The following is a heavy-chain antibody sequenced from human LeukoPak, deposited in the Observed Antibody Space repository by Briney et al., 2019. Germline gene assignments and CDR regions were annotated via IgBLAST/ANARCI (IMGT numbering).Heavy chain of an antibody. CDR3: AREESYYDYVWGSYRPYYFDY. CDR2: INSSSSYI. CDR1: GFTFSSYS. V-gene: IGHV3-21*01. D-gene: IGHD3-16*02. J-gene: IGHJ4*02. Sequence: GGSLRLSCAASGFTFSSYSMNWVRQAPGKGLEWVSSINSSSSYIYYADSVKGRFTISRDNAKNSLYLQMNSLRAEDTAVYYCAREESYYDYVWGSYRPYYFDYWGQGTLVTVSS.